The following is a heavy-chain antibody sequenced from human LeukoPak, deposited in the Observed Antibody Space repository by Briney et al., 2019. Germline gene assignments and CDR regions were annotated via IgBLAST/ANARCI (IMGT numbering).Heavy chain of an antibody. CDR3: ARDLTMIVEFDY. Sequence: SETLSLTCTVSGGSISSYYWSWIRQPPGKGLEWIGYIYYSGSTNYNPSLKSRVTISVDTSKNQFSLKLSSVTAADTAVYYCARDLTMIVEFDYWGQGTLVTVSS. J-gene: IGHJ4*02. CDR2: IYYSGST. V-gene: IGHV4-59*12. D-gene: IGHD3-22*01. CDR1: GGSISSYY.